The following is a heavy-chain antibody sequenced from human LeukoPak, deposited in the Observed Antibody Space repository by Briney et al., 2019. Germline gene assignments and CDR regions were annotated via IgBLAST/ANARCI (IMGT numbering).Heavy chain of an antibody. V-gene: IGHV1-69*05. Sequence: ASVKVSCKASGGTFSSYAISWVRQAPGQGLEWMGGIIPIFGAANYAQKSQGRVTITTDESTSTAYMELSSLRSEDTAVYYCARGAYYDILTGYYGYFDYWGQGTLVTVSS. J-gene: IGHJ4*02. D-gene: IGHD3-9*01. CDR1: GGTFSSYA. CDR3: ARGAYYDILTGYYGYFDY. CDR2: IIPIFGAA.